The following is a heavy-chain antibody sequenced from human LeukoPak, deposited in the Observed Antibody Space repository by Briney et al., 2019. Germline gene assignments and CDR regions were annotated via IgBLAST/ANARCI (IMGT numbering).Heavy chain of an antibody. J-gene: IGHJ4*02. V-gene: IGHV4-39*01. CDR3: ARQGYGDPNFDY. CDR1: GGSISSGRYY. Sequence: SETLSLTCTVSGGSISSGRYYWSWIRQPPGKGLEWIGEINDSGSTNYNPSLKGRVTISVDTSKNQFSLKLSSVTAADTAVYYCARQGYGDPNFDYWGQGTLVTVSS. CDR2: INDSGST. D-gene: IGHD4-17*01.